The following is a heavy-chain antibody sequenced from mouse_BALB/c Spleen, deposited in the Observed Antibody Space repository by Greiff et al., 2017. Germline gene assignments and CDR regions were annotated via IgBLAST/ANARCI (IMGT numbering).Heavy chain of an antibody. CDR3: ARDRGDDGAWFAY. CDR2: INSNGGST. J-gene: IGHJ3*01. CDR1: GFTFSSYG. Sequence: EVKLMESGGGLVQPGGSLKLSCAASGFTFSSYGMSWVRQTPDKRLELVATINSNGGSTYYPDSVKGRFTISRDNAKNTLYLQMRSLKSEDTAMYYCARDRGDDGAWFAYWGQGTLVTVSA. D-gene: IGHD2-12*01. V-gene: IGHV5-6-3*01.